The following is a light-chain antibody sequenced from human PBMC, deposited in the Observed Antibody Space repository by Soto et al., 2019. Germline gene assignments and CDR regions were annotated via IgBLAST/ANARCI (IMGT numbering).Light chain of an antibody. Sequence: QSALTQPASVSGSPGQSITISCTGTSSDVGSYNLVSWYQQHPGKAPKLMIYEGSKRPSGVSNRFSGSKSGNTASLTISGLQAEDEADYYCCSYTRTSNHYFFGSGTKLTVL. CDR2: EGS. CDR3: CSYTRTSNHYF. CDR1: SSDVGSYNL. V-gene: IGLV2-14*02. J-gene: IGLJ1*01.